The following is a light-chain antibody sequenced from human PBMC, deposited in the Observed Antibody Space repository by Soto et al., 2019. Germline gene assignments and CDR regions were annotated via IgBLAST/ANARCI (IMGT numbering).Light chain of an antibody. J-gene: IGKJ3*01. Sequence: EIVMTQSPATLSVSPWERATLSCRASQSVSSNLAWYQQKPGQAPRLLLYGASTRATGIPARFSGSGSGTEFTLTISSLQSEDFAVYYCQQYNNWPPFTFGPGTKVDIK. V-gene: IGKV3-15*01. CDR1: QSVSSN. CDR3: QQYNNWPPFT. CDR2: GAS.